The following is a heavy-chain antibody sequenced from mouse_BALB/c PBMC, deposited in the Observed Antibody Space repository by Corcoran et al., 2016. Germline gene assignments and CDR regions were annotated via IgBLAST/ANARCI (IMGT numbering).Heavy chain of an antibody. CDR3: ARGGDGYFFPFAY. Sequence: LVKTGASVKISCKASGYSFTGYYMNWVKQSQGKSLEWIGYISCYNGAITYNQKFKGKATFTVDTSSSTAYMQFNSLTSEDSAVYYCARGGDGYFFPFAYWGQGTLVTVSA. V-gene: IGHV1S34*01. D-gene: IGHD2-3*01. CDR1: GYSFTGYY. J-gene: IGHJ3*01. CDR2: ISCYNGAI.